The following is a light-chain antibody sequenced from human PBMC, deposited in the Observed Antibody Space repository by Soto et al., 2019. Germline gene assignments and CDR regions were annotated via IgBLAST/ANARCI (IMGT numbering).Light chain of an antibody. J-gene: IGKJ5*01. CDR2: TAS. CDR3: QHSKTNCLPIT. CDR1: QGISTS. Sequence: DIQMTQSPSSVSASVGDRVTITCRASQGISTSLAWYQQKPGAAPKLLMYTASSLQDGVPTRFSGSGSSRDFTLNISSLQRADFATYSCQHSKTNCLPITFGRGTRLDIK. V-gene: IGKV1-12*01.